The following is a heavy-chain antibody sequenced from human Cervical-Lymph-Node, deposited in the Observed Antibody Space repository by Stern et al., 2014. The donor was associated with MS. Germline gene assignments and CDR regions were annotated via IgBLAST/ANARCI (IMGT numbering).Heavy chain of an antibody. CDR3: ATSAGFYSAMDV. CDR1: GGTFSNSA. Sequence: VQLVQSGAEVKKPGSSVKVSCRTSGGTFSNSAFSWIRQAPGQGLEWMGAIIPIFCTATYAQRFQGRVTISAHESTNTAYMELSSLRSEDTAVYYCATSAGFYSAMDVWGPGTTVAVSS. V-gene: IGHV1-69*01. J-gene: IGHJ6*02. D-gene: IGHD2-21*01. CDR2: IIPIFCTA.